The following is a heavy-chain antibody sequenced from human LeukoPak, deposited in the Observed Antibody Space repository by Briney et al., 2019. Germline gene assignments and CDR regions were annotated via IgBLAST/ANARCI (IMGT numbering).Heavy chain of an antibody. CDR1: GFTFSSYG. D-gene: IGHD3-22*01. CDR2: ISYDGSNT. Sequence: GGSLRLSCAASGFTFSSYGMHWVRQAPGKGLEWVAVISYDGSNTYHADSVKGRFTTSRDDSKNTLSLQMNSLRPEDTAVYYCARDYLRNKYYYDSSGFTWGQGTLVTVSS. V-gene: IGHV3-30*03. CDR3: ARDYLRNKYYYDSSGFT. J-gene: IGHJ5*02.